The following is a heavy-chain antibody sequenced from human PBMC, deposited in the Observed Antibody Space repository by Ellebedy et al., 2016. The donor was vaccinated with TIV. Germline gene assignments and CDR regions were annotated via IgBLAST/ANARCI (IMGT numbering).Heavy chain of an antibody. CDR2: IIPIFGTA. J-gene: IGHJ5*02. D-gene: IGHD5-18*01. V-gene: IGHV1-69*13. Sequence: SVKVSXXASGGTFSSYAISWVRQAPGQGLEWMGGIIPIFGTANYAQKFQGRVTITADESTSTAYMELSSLRSEDTAVYYCAREPDTAMVRAWFDPWGQGTLVTVSS. CDR3: AREPDTAMVRAWFDP. CDR1: GGTFSSYA.